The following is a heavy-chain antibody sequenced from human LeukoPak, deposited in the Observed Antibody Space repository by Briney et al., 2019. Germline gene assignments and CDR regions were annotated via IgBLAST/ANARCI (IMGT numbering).Heavy chain of an antibody. V-gene: IGHV4-34*01. J-gene: IGHJ4*02. D-gene: IGHD5-18*01. CDR3: ARAGSEYSYGFVLY. CDR2: INHSGST. Sequence: PSETLSLTCAVYGGSFSGYYWSWIRQPPGKGLEWIGEINHSGSTNYNPSLKSRVTISVDTSKNQFSLKLSSVTAADTAVYYCARAGSEYSYGFVLYWGQGTLVTVSS. CDR1: GGSFSGYY.